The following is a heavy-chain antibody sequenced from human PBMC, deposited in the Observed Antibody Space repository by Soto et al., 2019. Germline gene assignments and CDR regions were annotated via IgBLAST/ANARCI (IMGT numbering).Heavy chain of an antibody. CDR2: ISYDGSNK. J-gene: IGHJ6*02. D-gene: IGHD2-8*02. CDR1: GFTFSSYG. V-gene: IGHV3-30*18. CDR3: AKDAVVYAGGMDV. Sequence: QVQLVESGGGVVQPGRSLRLSCAASGFTFSSYGMPWVRQAPGKGLEWVAVISYDGSNKYYADSVKGRFTISRDNSKNTLYLQINSLRAEDTAVYYCAKDAVVYAGGMDVWGQGTTVTVSS.